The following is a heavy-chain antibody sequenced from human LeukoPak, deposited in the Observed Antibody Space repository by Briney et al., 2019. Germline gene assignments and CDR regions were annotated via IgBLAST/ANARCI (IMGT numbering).Heavy chain of an antibody. J-gene: IGHJ4*02. CDR1: GFTVSSNY. V-gene: IGHV3-53*01. CDR3: ARGPVTPTDGY. D-gene: IGHD2-21*02. Sequence: GGSLRLSCAASGFTVSSNYMSWVRQAPGKGQEWVSVIYNGGSTYYADSVKGRFTISRDNSKNTLYLQMNSLRAEDTAVYYCARGPVTPTDGYWGQGTLVTVSS. CDR2: IYNGGST.